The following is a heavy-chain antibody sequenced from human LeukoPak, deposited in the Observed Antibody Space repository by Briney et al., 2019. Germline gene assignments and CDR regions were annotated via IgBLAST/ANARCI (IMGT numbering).Heavy chain of an antibody. V-gene: IGHV3-7*03. CDR2: IKQDGSEK. CDR1: GFTFSSYW. Sequence: GGSRRLSCAASGFTFSSYWMSWVRQAPGKGLEWVANIKQDGSEKYYVDSVKGRFTISRDNAKNSLYLQMNSLRAEDTAVYYCARDHGGYDDAFDIWGQGTMVTVSS. CDR3: ARDHGGYDDAFDI. J-gene: IGHJ3*02. D-gene: IGHD5-12*01.